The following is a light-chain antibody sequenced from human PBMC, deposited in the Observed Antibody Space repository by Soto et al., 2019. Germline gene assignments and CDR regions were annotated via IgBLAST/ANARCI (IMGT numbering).Light chain of an antibody. CDR2: EGG. J-gene: IGLJ2*01. V-gene: IGLV2-23*01. CDR3: CSYAGYSTSAV. CDR1: SSDVGSYNL. Sequence: QSALTQPASVSGSPGQSITISCTGTSSDVGSYNLVSWYQQHPGKAPKVIIYEGGKRPSGVSNRFSGSKSGITASLTISGLQAEDEADYFCCSYAGYSTSAVFGGVTKLTVL.